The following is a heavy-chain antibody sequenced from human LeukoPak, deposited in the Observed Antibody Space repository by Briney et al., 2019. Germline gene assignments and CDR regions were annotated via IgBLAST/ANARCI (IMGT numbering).Heavy chain of an antibody. J-gene: IGHJ4*02. CDR3: ARRRDLYSGSYYPFDY. Sequence: GESLKISFKGSGYSVTSYWIGWVRQMHGKGLKCGGIIYPGDSDARYSPSFQGQVTISADKSISTAYLQWSSLKASDTAMYYCARRRDLYSGSYYPFDYWGQGTLVTVSS. CDR1: GYSVTSYW. CDR2: IYPGDSDA. D-gene: IGHD1-26*01. V-gene: IGHV5-51*01.